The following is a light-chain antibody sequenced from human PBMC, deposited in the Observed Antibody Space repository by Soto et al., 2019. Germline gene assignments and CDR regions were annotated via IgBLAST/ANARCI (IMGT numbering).Light chain of an antibody. V-gene: IGLV2-14*01. J-gene: IGLJ1*01. CDR2: EVS. Sequence: QSALTQPASVSGSPGQSITISCTGTSSDIGDYNYVSWYQHHPGKAPKLMIYEVSNRPSGVSNRFSGSKSGNTASLTISWLQAEDEADYYCSSYTTSSTLVVFGTGTKLTVL. CDR1: SSDIGDYNY. CDR3: SSYTTSSTLVV.